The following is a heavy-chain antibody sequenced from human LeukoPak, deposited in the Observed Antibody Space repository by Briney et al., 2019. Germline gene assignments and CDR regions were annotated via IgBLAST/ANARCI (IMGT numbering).Heavy chain of an antibody. V-gene: IGHV3-9*01. Sequence: QPGRSLRLSCAASGFTFDDYAMHWVRQAPGKGLEWVSGISWNSGSIGYADSVKGRFTISRDNAKNSLYLQMNSLRAEDTALYYCATGRVGATPPFDYWGQETLVTVSS. CDR1: GFTFDDYA. J-gene: IGHJ4*02. CDR3: ATGRVGATPPFDY. CDR2: ISWNSGSI. D-gene: IGHD1-26*01.